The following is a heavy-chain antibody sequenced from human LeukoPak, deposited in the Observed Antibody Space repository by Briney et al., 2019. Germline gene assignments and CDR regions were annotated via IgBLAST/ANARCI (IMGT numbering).Heavy chain of an antibody. Sequence: PGGSLRLSCAASGFTVSSNYMSCVRQAPGKGLEWVSVIYSGGSTYYADSVKGRFTISRDNSKNTLYLQMNSLRAEDTAVYYCARVESSSWYADYWGQGTLVTVSS. CDR2: IYSGGST. CDR1: GFTVSSNY. CDR3: ARVESSSWYADY. D-gene: IGHD6-13*01. J-gene: IGHJ4*02. V-gene: IGHV3-53*01.